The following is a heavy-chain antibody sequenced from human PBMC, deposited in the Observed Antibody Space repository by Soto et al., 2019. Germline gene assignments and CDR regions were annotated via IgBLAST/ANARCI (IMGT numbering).Heavy chain of an antibody. D-gene: IGHD1-1*01. Sequence: GGSLRLSCVRAGFTLSTFSLHWVRQAPGKGLQWVADLSYDGANQSYADFVQGLFTFSRDNFKNVINLQMNSLTAEDPAVYYCAKSPGERQLVDAFDIWGQGTMVTVSS. V-gene: IGHV3-30-3*02. CDR1: GFTLSTFS. J-gene: IGHJ3*02. CDR3: AKSPGERQLVDAFDI. CDR2: LSYDGANQ.